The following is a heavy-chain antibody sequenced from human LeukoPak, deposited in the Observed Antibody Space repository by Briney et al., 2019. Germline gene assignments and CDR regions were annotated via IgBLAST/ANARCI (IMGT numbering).Heavy chain of an antibody. CDR1: GYSFSTYW. V-gene: IGHV5-51*01. CDR2: IYPGDSEI. CDR3: ARPLVGYGGGDALHI. Sequence: GESLKISCKGFGYSFSTYWIAWVRQMPGKGLEWMGIIYPGDSEIRYSPSFQGQVTISADKSISTAYLQWSSLEASDTAMYYCARPLVGYGGGDALHIWGQGTMVTVSS. D-gene: IGHD5-18*01. J-gene: IGHJ3*02.